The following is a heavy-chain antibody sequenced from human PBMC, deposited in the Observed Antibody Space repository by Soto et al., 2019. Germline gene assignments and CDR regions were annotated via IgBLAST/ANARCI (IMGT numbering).Heavy chain of an antibody. CDR3: AKVRVDCSGGSCYPAMAFDI. D-gene: IGHD2-15*01. CDR2: ISGSGGST. V-gene: IGHV3-23*01. CDR1: GFTFSSYA. Sequence: GGSLRLSCAASGFTFSSYAMSWVRQAPGKGLEWVSAISGSGGSTYYADSVKGRFTISRDNSKNTLYLQMNSLRAEDTAVYYCAKVRVDCSGGSCYPAMAFDIWGQGTMVTVSS. J-gene: IGHJ3*02.